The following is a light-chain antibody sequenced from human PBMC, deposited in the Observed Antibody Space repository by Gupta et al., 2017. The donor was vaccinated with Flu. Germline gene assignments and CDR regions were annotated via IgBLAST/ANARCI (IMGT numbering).Light chain of an antibody. CDR3: SSYTTTNNVVV. CDR2: EVS. V-gene: IGLV2-14*01. J-gene: IGLJ2*01. CDR1: SSDVGGYDY. Sequence: QSALTQPASVSGSPGQSIAISCTGTSSDVGGYDYVSWYQQHPGQAPELLIFEVSSRPSGISARFSGSKSGTTASLTISGLLAEDEAYYYCSSYTTTNNVVVFGGGTKLTVL.